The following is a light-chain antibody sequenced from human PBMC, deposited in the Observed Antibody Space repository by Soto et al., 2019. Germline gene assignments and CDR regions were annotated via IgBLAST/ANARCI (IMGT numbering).Light chain of an antibody. CDR2: GNN. V-gene: IGLV1-40*01. Sequence: QSVLTQPPSVSGAPGQRVTISCTGSSSNIGAGYDVHWYQQLPGTAPKLLIYGNNNRPSGVPDGFSGSKSGTSASLAITGLQAEDEADYYCQSYDTSLSAVVFGGGTKLTVL. CDR3: QSYDTSLSAVV. J-gene: IGLJ3*02. CDR1: SSNIGAGYD.